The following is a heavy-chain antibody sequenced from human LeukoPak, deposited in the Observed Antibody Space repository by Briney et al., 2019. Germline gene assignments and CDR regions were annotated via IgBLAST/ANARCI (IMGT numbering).Heavy chain of an antibody. D-gene: IGHD5-18*01. CDR3: ARGDTTMVSFDY. V-gene: IGHV4-39*01. Sequence: SETLSLTCTVSGGSISSSSYSWTWIRQPPGKGLEWIGSIHYDGNTYYKPSLRSRVTISVDTSNQFSLRLSSATAADTAVYYCARGDTTMVSFDYWGQGTLVTVSS. CDR1: GGSISSSSYS. J-gene: IGHJ4*02. CDR2: IHYDGNT.